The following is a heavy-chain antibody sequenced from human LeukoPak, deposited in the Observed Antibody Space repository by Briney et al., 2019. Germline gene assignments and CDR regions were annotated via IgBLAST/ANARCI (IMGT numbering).Heavy chain of an antibody. Sequence: SETQSLTCTVSGGAISNDNFYWGWIRQPPGKGLEWIGSINYSETTYYNPSLKSRVTISVDTSKTQFSLKLNSVTAADTAVYYCARVSDYWGQGTLVTVSS. V-gene: IGHV4-39*01. CDR1: GGAISNDNFY. CDR3: ARVSDY. CDR2: INYSETT. J-gene: IGHJ4*02.